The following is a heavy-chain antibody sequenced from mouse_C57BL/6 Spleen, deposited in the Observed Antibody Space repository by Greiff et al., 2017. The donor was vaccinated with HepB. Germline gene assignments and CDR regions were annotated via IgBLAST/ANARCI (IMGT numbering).Heavy chain of an antibody. V-gene: IGHV1-82*01. Sequence: QVQLQQSGPELVKPGASVKISCKASGYAFSSSWMNWVKQRPGKGLEWIGRIYPGDGDTNYNGKFKGKATLTADKSSSTAYMQLSSLTSEDSAVYFCARCYDPYYYAMGYWGQGTSVTVSS. CDR3: ARCYDPYYYAMGY. CDR1: GYAFSSSW. CDR2: IYPGDGDT. J-gene: IGHJ4*01. D-gene: IGHD2-3*01.